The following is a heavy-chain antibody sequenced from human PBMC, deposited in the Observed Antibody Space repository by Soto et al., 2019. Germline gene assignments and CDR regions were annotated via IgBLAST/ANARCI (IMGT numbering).Heavy chain of an antibody. D-gene: IGHD1-1*01. V-gene: IGHV3-53*01. Sequence: GGSLRLSCAASGFVVSRNYMSWVRQAPGKGLEYVSVIYSDGRTYYADSVEGRFTISRDNAKNTLYLQMNSLRSEDTAIYYCAAATMQYDPLGIDHRGKRTQVTVSS. J-gene: IGHJ4*02. CDR2: IYSDGRT. CDR3: AAATMQYDPLGIDH. CDR1: GFVVSRNY.